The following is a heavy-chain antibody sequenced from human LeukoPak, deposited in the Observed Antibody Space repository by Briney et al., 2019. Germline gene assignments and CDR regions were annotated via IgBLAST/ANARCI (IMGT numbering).Heavy chain of an antibody. Sequence: SETLSLTCTVSGGSISSYYWSWIRQPPGKGLEWIGYIYYSGSTNSNPSLKSRVTISVDTSKNQFSLKLSSVTAADTAVYYCARRPAIGITVVRGVPGADAFDIWGQGTMVTVSS. CDR1: GGSISSYY. CDR3: ARRPAIGITVVRGVPGADAFDI. CDR2: IYYSGST. D-gene: IGHD3-10*01. J-gene: IGHJ3*02. V-gene: IGHV4-59*08.